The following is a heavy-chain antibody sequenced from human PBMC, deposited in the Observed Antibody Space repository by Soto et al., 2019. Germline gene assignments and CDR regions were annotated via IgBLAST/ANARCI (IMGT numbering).Heavy chain of an antibody. CDR2: IYYSGST. J-gene: IGHJ4*02. CDR3: ARGGIAAAAPPDY. V-gene: IGHV4-31*03. D-gene: IGHD6-13*01. CDR1: GGSISSGGYY. Sequence: QVQLQESGPGLVKPSQTLSLTCTVSGGSISSGGYYWSWIRQHPGKGLEWIGYIYYSGSTYYNPSLKSRVTISVETSKNQCSLKLSSVTAADTAVYYCARGGIAAAAPPDYWGQGTLVTVSS.